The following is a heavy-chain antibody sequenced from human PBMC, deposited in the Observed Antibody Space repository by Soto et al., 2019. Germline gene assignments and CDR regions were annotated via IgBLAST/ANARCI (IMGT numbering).Heavy chain of an antibody. CDR1: GFTFSSYA. CDR3: AKDVGFRGHCSGGSCYSDY. V-gene: IGHV3-23*01. CDR2: ISSSGGNT. J-gene: IGHJ4*02. D-gene: IGHD2-15*01. Sequence: EVQLLESGGGLVQPGGSLRLSCAVSGFTFSSYAVSWVRQAPGKGLEWVSVISSSGGNTYYADSVKGRFTISRDNSKNTLYLQMNSLRAEDTAVYYCAKDVGFRGHCSGGSCYSDYWGQGTLVTVSS.